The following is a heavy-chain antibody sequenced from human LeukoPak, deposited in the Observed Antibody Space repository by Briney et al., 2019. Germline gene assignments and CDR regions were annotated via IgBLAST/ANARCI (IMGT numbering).Heavy chain of an antibody. J-gene: IGHJ4*02. Sequence: SETLSLTCTVSGGSISSSSSYSGWIRQPPGKGLEWIGSIYYSGSTYYNPSLKSRVTISVDTSKNQFSLKLSSVTAADTAVYYCARRAVADDYWGQGTLVTVSS. V-gene: IGHV4-39*01. CDR2: IYYSGST. D-gene: IGHD6-19*01. CDR1: GGSISSSSSY. CDR3: ARRAVADDY.